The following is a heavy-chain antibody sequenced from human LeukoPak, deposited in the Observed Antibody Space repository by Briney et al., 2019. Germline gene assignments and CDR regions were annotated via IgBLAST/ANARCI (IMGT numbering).Heavy chain of an antibody. CDR1: GFTVSSNY. Sequence: GGSLRLSCAASGFTVSSNYMSWVRQAPGKGLEWVSVIYSGGSTYYADSVKGRFTISRDNSKNTLYLQMNSLRVEDTAVYYCAGMVRGVIIRYWGQGTLVTVSS. CDR2: IYSGGST. CDR3: AGMVRGVIIRY. V-gene: IGHV3-53*01. J-gene: IGHJ4*02. D-gene: IGHD3-10*01.